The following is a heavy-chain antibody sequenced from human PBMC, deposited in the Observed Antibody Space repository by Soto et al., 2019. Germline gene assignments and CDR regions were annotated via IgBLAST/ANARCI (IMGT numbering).Heavy chain of an antibody. V-gene: IGHV4-59*01. D-gene: IGHD3-22*01. CDR1: GDSISTFY. CDR3: ARGRTVRNYADDSSDYFYFFDY. CDR2: VYYTGST. Sequence: ETMSLTCPVSGDSISTFYWGWMRQSPGKELERIGYVYYTGSTNYNPSLKSRVTISVDRSKNQFSLKLTSANAADTAVYYCARGRTVRNYADDSSDYFYFFDYWGQGTQVTVS. J-gene: IGHJ4*02.